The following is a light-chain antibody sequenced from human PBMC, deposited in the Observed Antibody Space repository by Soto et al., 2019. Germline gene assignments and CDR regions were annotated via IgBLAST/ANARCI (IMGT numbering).Light chain of an antibody. CDR3: QQYGSSSWT. J-gene: IGKJ1*01. CDR2: GAS. CDR1: QSVSSSY. Sequence: EFVLTKYPVTLAVCPGERATLSCRASQSVSSSYLAWYQQKPGQAPRLLIYGASSRATGIPDRFSGSGSGTDFTLTISRLEPEDFAVYYCQQYGSSSWTFGQGTKVDIK. V-gene: IGKV3-20*01.